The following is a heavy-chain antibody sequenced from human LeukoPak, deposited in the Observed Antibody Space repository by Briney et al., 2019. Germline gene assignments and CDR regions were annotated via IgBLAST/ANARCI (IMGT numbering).Heavy chain of an antibody. D-gene: IGHD6-19*01. CDR3: AKALFYTSGSNFDY. Sequence: GGSLRLSCAASGFTFSSYWMHWVRQAPGKGLVWVSRIDSGGSSTSYADSVKGRFTISRDNSKNTLYLQMNSLRAEDTAVYYCAKALFYTSGSNFDYWGQGTLVTVSS. J-gene: IGHJ4*02. V-gene: IGHV3-74*01. CDR1: GFTFSSYW. CDR2: IDSGGSST.